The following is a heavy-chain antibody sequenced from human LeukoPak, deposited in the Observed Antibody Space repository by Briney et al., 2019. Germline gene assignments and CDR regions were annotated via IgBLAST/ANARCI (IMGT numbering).Heavy chain of an antibody. V-gene: IGHV4-39*02. CDR1: GGSISSSSYY. J-gene: IGHJ4*02. D-gene: IGHD3-22*01. CDR2: IYYSGST. CDR3: AREDYYDSSGYSFDY. Sequence: PSETLSLTCTVSGGSISSSSYYWGWIRQPPGKGLEWIGSIYYSGSTYYNPSLKSRVTISVDTSKNQFSLKLSSVTAADTAVYYCAREDYYDSSGYSFDYWGQGTLVTVSS.